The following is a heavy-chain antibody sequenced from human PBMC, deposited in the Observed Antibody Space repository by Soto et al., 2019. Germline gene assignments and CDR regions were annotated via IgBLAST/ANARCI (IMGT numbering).Heavy chain of an antibody. CDR2: IYYSGST. Sequence: QVQLQESGPGLVKPSETLSLTCTVSGGSISSYYWSWIRQPPGKGLEWIGYIYYSGSTNYNPSLKSRVTISVDTSKNQFSLKLSSVTAADTAVDYCAREYVDDYYYYGMDVWGQGTTVTVSS. J-gene: IGHJ6*02. CDR1: GGSISSYY. D-gene: IGHD3-16*01. CDR3: AREYVDDYYYYGMDV. V-gene: IGHV4-59*01.